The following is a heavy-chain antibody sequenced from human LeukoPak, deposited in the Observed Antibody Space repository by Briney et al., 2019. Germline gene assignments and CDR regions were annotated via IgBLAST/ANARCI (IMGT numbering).Heavy chain of an antibody. D-gene: IGHD3-22*01. Sequence: PGGSLRLSCAAFGFTVSSNYMSWVRQAPGKGLEWVSVIYSGGSTYYADSVKGRFTISRDNSKNTLYLQMNSLRAEDTAVYYCAREDYYDSSGYYGLRFDYWGQGTLVTVSS. CDR2: IYSGGST. V-gene: IGHV3-66*01. CDR1: GFTVSSNY. J-gene: IGHJ4*02. CDR3: AREDYYDSSGYYGLRFDY.